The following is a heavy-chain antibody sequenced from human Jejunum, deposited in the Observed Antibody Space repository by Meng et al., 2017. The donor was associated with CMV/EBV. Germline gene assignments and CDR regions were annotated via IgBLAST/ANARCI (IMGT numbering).Heavy chain of an antibody. V-gene: IGHV4-61*01. CDR3: ARDQDTTMLAY. J-gene: IGHJ4*02. CDR2: IYYSGST. CDR1: GGSVTSGTYY. D-gene: IGHD3-10*02. Sequence: VAGGSVTSGTYYWSWIRQPPGKGLEWIGYIYYSGSTNYNPSLKSRVTISVDTSKNQFSLKLSSVTAADTAVYYCARDQDTTMLAYWGQGTLVTVSS.